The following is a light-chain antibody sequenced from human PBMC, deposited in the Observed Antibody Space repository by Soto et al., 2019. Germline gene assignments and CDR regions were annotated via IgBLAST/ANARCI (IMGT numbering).Light chain of an antibody. CDR1: QSISTW. CDR3: QQYNSYSWA. CDR2: KAS. J-gene: IGKJ1*01. Sequence: DIQMTQSPSTLSASVGDRVTITCRASQSISTWLAWYQQRAGKAPKLLIYKASNLESGVPSRFSGCGSGTDFTLTISSLQPDDFATYYCQQYNSYSWAFGQGTKVEIK. V-gene: IGKV1-5*03.